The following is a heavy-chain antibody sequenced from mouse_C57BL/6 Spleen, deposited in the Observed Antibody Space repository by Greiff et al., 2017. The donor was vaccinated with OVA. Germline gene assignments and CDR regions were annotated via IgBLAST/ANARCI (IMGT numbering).Heavy chain of an antibody. V-gene: IGHV1-54*01. Sequence: VQLQQSGAELVRPGTSVKVSCKASGYAFTNYLIEWVKQRPGQGLEWIGVINPGSGGTNYNEKFKGKATLTADKSSSTAYMQLSSLTSEDSAVYFCARKPYYSNYNYAMDYWGQGTSVTVSS. J-gene: IGHJ4*01. D-gene: IGHD2-5*01. CDR2: INPGSGGT. CDR1: GYAFTNYL. CDR3: ARKPYYSNYNYAMDY.